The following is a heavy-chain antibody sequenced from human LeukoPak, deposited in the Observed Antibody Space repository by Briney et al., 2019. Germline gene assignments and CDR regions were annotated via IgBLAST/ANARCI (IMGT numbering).Heavy chain of an antibody. Sequence: GGSLRLSCAASGFTFSRYWMHWVRQAPGKGLVWVSRINSDGSSTTYADSVKGRFTISRDNAKNTLYLQMNSLRAEDTAVYYCARGLPWGAFDYWGQGTLATVSS. CDR1: GFTFSRYW. D-gene: IGHD1-26*01. CDR3: ARGLPWGAFDY. CDR2: INSDGSST. J-gene: IGHJ4*02. V-gene: IGHV3-74*01.